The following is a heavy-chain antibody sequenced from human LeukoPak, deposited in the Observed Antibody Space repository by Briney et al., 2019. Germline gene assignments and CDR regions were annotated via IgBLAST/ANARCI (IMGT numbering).Heavy chain of an antibody. V-gene: IGHV1-2*02. CDR1: GYTFTSYY. J-gene: IGHJ5*02. D-gene: IGHD5-18*01. Sequence: ASVKVSCKASGYTFTSYYMHWVRQAPGQGLEWMGWINPNSGGTNYAQKFQGRVTMTRDTSISTAYMELSRLRSDDTAVYYCARGWGYSYGILSPFGGVWNWFDPWGQGTLVTVSS. CDR2: INPNSGGT. CDR3: ARGWGYSYGILSPFGGVWNWFDP.